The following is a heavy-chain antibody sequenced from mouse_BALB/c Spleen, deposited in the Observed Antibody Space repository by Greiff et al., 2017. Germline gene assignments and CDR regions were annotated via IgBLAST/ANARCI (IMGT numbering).Heavy chain of an antibody. Sequence: EVMLVESGGGLVKPGGSLKLSCAASGFTFSDYYMYWVRQTPEKRLEWVATISDGGSYTYYPDSVKGRFTISRDNAKNNLYLQMSSLKSEDTAMYYCARDGNGYASYFDVWGAGTTVTVSS. D-gene: IGHD2-2*01. CDR1: GFTFSDYY. V-gene: IGHV5-4*02. J-gene: IGHJ1*01. CDR2: ISDGGSYT. CDR3: ARDGNGYASYFDV.